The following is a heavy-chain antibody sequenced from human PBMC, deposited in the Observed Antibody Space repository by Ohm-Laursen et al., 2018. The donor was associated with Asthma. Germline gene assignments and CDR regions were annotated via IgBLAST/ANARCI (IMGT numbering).Heavy chain of an antibody. J-gene: IGHJ2*01. CDR1: GGSISSYY. V-gene: IGHV4-59*01. CDR2: IYYSGST. D-gene: IGHD3-22*01. CDR3: ARVPQYYDSSGYSHSYWYFDL. Sequence: TLTLTCTVSGGSISSYYWSWIRQPPGKGLEWIGYIYYSGSTNYNPSLKSRVTISVDTSKNQFSLKLSSVTAADTAVYYCARVPQYYDSSGYSHSYWYFDLWGRGTLVTVSS.